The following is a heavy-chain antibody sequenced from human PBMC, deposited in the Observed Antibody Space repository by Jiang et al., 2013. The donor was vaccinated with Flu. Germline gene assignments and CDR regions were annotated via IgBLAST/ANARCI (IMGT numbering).Heavy chain of an antibody. V-gene: IGHV2-5*01. J-gene: IGHJ5*01. CDR2: IYWNDDK. D-gene: IGHD3-3*01. CDR1: GFSLNTSGVG. Sequence: KPTQTLTLTCVFSGFSLNTSGVGVGWIRQPPGKALEWLALIYWNDDKRYSPSLETRLSITKDSSKNQVVLTVTNVDSVDAGTYYCAHVGYYFDSAGSYPTWFDSWGQGALVTVSS. CDR3: AHVGYYFDSAGSYPTWFDS.